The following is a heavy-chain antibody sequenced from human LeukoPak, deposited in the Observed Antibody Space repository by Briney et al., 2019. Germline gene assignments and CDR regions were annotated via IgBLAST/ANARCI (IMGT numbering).Heavy chain of an antibody. CDR2: ISSRGSTI. CDR3: ARVRMDYGSGSPADY. D-gene: IGHD3-10*01. CDR1: GFTFSDYY. V-gene: IGHV3-11*01. J-gene: IGHJ4*02. Sequence: SGGSLRLSCAASGFTFSDYYMSWIRQAPGKGLEWVSYISSRGSTIYYADSVKGRFTISRDNAKNSLYLQMNSLRAEDTAVYYCARVRMDYGSGSPADYWGQGTLVTVSS.